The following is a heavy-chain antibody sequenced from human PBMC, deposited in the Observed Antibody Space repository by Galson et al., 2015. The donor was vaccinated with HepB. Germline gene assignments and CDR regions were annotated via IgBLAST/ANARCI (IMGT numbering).Heavy chain of an antibody. D-gene: IGHD6-19*01. CDR3: ARDTKKQWLAHYYYGMDV. CDR1: GYTFTSYG. J-gene: IGHJ6*02. Sequence: SVKVSCKASGYTFTSYGISWVRQAPGQGLEWMGWISAYNGNTNYAQKLQGRVTMTKDTSTSTAYMELRSLRSDDTAVYYCARDTKKQWLAHYYYGMDVWGQGTTVTVSS. CDR2: ISAYNGNT. V-gene: IGHV1-18*01.